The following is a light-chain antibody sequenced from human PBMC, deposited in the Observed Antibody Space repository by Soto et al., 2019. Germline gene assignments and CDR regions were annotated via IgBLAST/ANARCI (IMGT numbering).Light chain of an antibody. CDR3: QQTFQTPYA. V-gene: IGKV1-39*01. CDR1: DTISDNY. Sequence: DIQMTQSPSSLSAGVGDRVTITCRTSDTISDNYLSWYYQKPGNAPKRFVYAASILGSGVPSRFTGRRYGTDFTLTITSVQPEDFGIYCCQQTFQTPYAFCQWTKLEI. J-gene: IGKJ2*01. CDR2: AAS.